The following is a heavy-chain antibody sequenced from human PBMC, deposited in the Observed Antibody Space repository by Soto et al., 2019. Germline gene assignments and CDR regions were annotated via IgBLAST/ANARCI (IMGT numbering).Heavy chain of an antibody. CDR2: ISYDGSNK. J-gene: IGHJ4*02. Sequence: GGSLRLSCAASGFTFSSYGMHWVRQAPGKGLEWVAVISYDGSNKYYADSVKGRFTISRDNSKNTLYLQMNSLRAEDAAVYYCAKGHREYSSSRFDYWGQGTLVTVSS. CDR3: AKGHREYSSSRFDY. V-gene: IGHV3-30*18. D-gene: IGHD6-6*01. CDR1: GFTFSSYG.